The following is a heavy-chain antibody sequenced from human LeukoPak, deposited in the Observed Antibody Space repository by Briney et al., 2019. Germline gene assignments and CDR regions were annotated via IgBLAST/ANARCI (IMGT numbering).Heavy chain of an antibody. CDR3: AKDIAAAGTVGYFQH. J-gene: IGHJ1*01. D-gene: IGHD6-13*01. CDR1: GFTFDDYA. CDR2: ISWNGGSI. V-gene: IGHV3-9*01. Sequence: GGSLRLSCAASGFTFDDYAMLWVRHAPGKGLEWVSGISWNGGSIGYADSVKGRFTISRDNAKNSLYLQMNNLRAEDTALYYCAKDIAAAGTVGYFQHWGQGTLVTVSS.